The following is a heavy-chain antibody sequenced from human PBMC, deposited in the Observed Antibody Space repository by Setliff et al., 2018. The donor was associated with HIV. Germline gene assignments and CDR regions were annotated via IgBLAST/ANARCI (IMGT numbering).Heavy chain of an antibody. CDR1: GGTLSNYV. D-gene: IGHD6-13*01. Sequence: SVKVSCKTSGGTLSNYVITWVRQAPGQGLEWMGMIIPMYNIPAYAQKFQGRVTFTADESTSTAYMELSSLSSEDTAVYYCARAQTGVAAAAFGGGSAWSDEGFDIWGQGTMVTVSS. CDR2: IIPMYNIP. J-gene: IGHJ3*02. V-gene: IGHV1-69*13. CDR3: ARAQTGVAAAAFGGGSAWSDEGFDI.